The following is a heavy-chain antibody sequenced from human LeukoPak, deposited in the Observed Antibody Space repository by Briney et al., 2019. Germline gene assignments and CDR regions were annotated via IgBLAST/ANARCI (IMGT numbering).Heavy chain of an antibody. Sequence: VASVKVSCKASGYTFTGYYIHWVRQAPGQGLEWMGRINPNSGGTKYAQKFQGRVTMTRDTSISTAFMELSRLRSDDTAVYYCVREDTRDWFDPWGQGTLGTVSS. CDR3: VREDTRDWFDP. CDR2: INPNSGGT. J-gene: IGHJ5*02. V-gene: IGHV1-2*06. CDR1: GYTFTGYY.